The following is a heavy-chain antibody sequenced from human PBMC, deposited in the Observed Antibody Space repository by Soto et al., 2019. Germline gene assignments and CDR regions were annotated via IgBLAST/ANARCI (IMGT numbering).Heavy chain of an antibody. CDR3: ARDLGYCSSPIFESFDY. D-gene: IGHD2-2*01. Sequence: SVKVSCKASGGTFSSYASSWVRQAPGQGLEWMGGIIPIFGTANYAQKFQGTVTITADESTSTAYMERSSLRSEDTAVYYCARDLGYCSSPIFESFDYWRERTLVTVFS. CDR2: IIPIFGTA. CDR1: GGTFSSYA. J-gene: IGHJ4*02. V-gene: IGHV1-69*13.